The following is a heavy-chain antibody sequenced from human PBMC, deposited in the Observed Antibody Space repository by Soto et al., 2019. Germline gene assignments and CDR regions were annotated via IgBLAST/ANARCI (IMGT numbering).Heavy chain of an antibody. CDR3: ARCYCSVGSCYTCWYFDL. V-gene: IGHV1-18*01. CDR1: GYTFNNYG. Sequence: QVQLVQSGAEVKKPGASVKVSCKASGYTFNNYGISWVRQAPGQGLEWMGWIGPYNGNTDHAQNFQGRVTMTTDTSTNTAYMELRSLRSDDTALYYCARCYCSVGSCYTCWYFDLWGRGTLVTVSS. J-gene: IGHJ2*01. CDR2: IGPYNGNT. D-gene: IGHD2-15*01.